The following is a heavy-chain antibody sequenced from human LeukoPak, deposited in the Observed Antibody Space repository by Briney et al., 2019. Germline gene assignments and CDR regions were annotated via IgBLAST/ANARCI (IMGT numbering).Heavy chain of an antibody. CDR3: ARGASTFDY. V-gene: IGHV4-34*01. CDR2: SNDSGGT. CDR1: GGTFSGYY. J-gene: IGHJ4*02. Sequence: SETLSLTCAVYGGTFSGYYWSWIRQPPGKRLEWVGESNDSGGTNYNPSLKSRVTISVNTSKNQFSLKLSSVTAADTAVYYCARGASTFDYWGQGTLVTVSS.